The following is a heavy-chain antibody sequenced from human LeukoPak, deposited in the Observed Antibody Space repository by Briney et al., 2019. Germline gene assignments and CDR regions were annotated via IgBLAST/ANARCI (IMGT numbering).Heavy chain of an antibody. D-gene: IGHD3-22*01. J-gene: IGHJ4*02. CDR2: IYPGDSDT. V-gene: IGHV5-51*01. CDR3: ARLGSYYYDSRWPFDF. CDR1: GYSFTSFW. Sequence: GESLKISFKGSGYSFTSFWIGWVRQMPGKGLEWMGIIYPGDSDTRYSPSFQGQVTISAGKSISTAYLQWGSLKASDTAMYYCARLGSYYYDSRWPFDFWGQGTLVTVSS.